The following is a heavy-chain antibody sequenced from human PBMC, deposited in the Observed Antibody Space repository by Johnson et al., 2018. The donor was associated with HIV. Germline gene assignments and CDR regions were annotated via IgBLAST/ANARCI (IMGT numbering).Heavy chain of an antibody. CDR2: SSGSGGST. J-gene: IGHJ3*02. V-gene: IGHV3-21*04. CDR3: ARGSSGSCDAFDI. Sequence: VQLVESGGGVVQPGRSLRLSCAASGFTFSSYGMHWVRQAPGKGLEWVSASSGSGGSTYYADSVKGRFTISSDNAKNSLYLQMNRLGAEDTAVYYFARGSSGSCDAFDIWGQGTMVTVSS. CDR1: GFTFSSYG. D-gene: IGHD1-26*01.